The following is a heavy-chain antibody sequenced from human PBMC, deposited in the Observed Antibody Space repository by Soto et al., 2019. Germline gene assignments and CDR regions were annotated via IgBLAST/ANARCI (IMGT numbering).Heavy chain of an antibody. J-gene: IGHJ5*01. Sequence: GGSLRLSCAASGFTFSSYGMHWVRQAPGKGLEWVAVISYDGRNKYYGDSVKGRFTVSRDNSKNTLYLQMNSLRAEDTAVYYCAKNLSQNIVLMVYANPYDWFDSWGKGT. CDR3: AKNLSQNIVLMVYANPYDWFDS. D-gene: IGHD2-8*01. CDR1: GFTFSSYG. CDR2: ISYDGRNK. V-gene: IGHV3-30*18.